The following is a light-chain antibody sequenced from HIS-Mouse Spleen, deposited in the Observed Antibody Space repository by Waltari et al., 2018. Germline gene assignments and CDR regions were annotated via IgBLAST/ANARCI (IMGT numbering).Light chain of an antibody. Sequence: DIVMTQSPDSLAVSLGEKATINRKSIQSVLSSSNNKNYLAWYQQKPGQPPKLLIYWASTRESGVPDRFSGSGSGTDFTLTISSLQAEDVAVYYCQQYYSTPYTFGQGTKLEIK. V-gene: IGKV4-1*01. CDR1: QSVLSSSNNKNY. J-gene: IGKJ2*01. CDR3: QQYYSTPYT. CDR2: WAS.